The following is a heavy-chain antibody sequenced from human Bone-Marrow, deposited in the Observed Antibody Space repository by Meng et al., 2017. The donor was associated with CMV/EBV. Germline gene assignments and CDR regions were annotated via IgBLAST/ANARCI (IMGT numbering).Heavy chain of an antibody. CDR1: GITFSSYS. J-gene: IGHJ4*02. D-gene: IGHD1-26*01. V-gene: IGHV3-21*01. Sequence: CAASGITFSSYSMNWGRQAPGKGLEWVSTISSSSSYIYYADSMKGRFTISRDNDKNSLYLQMNSLRAEDTAVYYCARGSGSYSNPYYWGQGTLVTVSS. CDR2: ISSSSSYI. CDR3: ARGSGSYSNPYY.